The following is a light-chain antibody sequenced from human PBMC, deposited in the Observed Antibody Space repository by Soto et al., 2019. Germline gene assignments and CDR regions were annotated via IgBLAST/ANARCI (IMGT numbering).Light chain of an antibody. Sequence: DIQMTQSPSSLSASVGDRVTIICQASQDINNYLNWYQQKPGKAPKLLIYDSSNLEIGVPSRFSGSGYGTRFSFTISSLQPEDIATYYCQQFDTLPLTFGQGTRLDIK. J-gene: IGKJ5*01. V-gene: IGKV1-33*01. CDR3: QQFDTLPLT. CDR2: DSS. CDR1: QDINNY.